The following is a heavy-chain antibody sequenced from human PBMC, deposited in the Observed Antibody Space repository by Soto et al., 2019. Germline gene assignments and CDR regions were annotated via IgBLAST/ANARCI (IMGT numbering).Heavy chain of an antibody. CDR1: GFTFSTYW. Sequence: EVQLVESGGGLVQPGGSLRLSCAASGFTFSTYWMSWVRQPPGKGLEWVANIKVDGSKKYYVDSVKGRFTISRDNAKNSLYLQMNSLRAEVTAVYYCERGYSPSPNWFDPWGRGPLLTVSS. CDR2: IKVDGSKK. CDR3: ERGYSPSPNWFDP. D-gene: IGHD3-16*02. V-gene: IGHV3-7*03. J-gene: IGHJ5*02.